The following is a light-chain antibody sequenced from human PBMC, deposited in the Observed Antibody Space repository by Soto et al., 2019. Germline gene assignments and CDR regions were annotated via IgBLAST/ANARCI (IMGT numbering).Light chain of an antibody. V-gene: IGLV2-11*01. J-gene: IGLJ2*01. CDR3: CSYAGSLYVL. Sequence: QSALTQPRSVSGSPGQSVTISCTGASNDVGDYDYLSWYQQHPGKAPKLMIYDVTKRPSGVPDRFSGSKSGNTASLTISGLQAEDEATYQCCSYAGSLYVLFGGGTKLTVL. CDR2: DVT. CDR1: SNDVGDYDY.